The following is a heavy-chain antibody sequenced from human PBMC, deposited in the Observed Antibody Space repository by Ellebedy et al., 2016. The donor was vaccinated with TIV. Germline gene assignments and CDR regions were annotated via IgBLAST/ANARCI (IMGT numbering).Heavy chain of an antibody. Sequence: GGSLRLSCAASGFTFSNYWMHWVRQAPGKGLEWVANTKEDGSVQYYLGSVKGRFTISRDNTKNSLYLQMTSLRAEDTAIYYCVRGIAMADSHWGQGTQATVSS. CDR1: GFTFSNYW. CDR3: VRGIAMADSH. V-gene: IGHV3-7*03. D-gene: IGHD5-24*01. J-gene: IGHJ4*02. CDR2: TKEDGSVQ.